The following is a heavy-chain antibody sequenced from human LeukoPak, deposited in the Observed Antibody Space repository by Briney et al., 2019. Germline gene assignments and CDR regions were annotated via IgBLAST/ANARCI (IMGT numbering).Heavy chain of an antibody. J-gene: IGHJ4*02. CDR3: ARGSSPFDY. CDR2: IYYSGTT. Sequence: SETLSLTCTVSGGSISTNSWIWIRQPPGKGLEWIGYIYYSGTTNYNPSLKSRVTISVDTSKNQFSLKLSSVTAADTAVYYCARGSSPFDYWGQGTLVTVSS. V-gene: IGHV4-59*08. CDR1: GGSISTNS.